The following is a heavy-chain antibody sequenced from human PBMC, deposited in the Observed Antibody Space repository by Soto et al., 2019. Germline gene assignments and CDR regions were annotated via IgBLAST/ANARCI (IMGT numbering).Heavy chain of an antibody. D-gene: IGHD4-4*01. Sequence: SETLSLTCTVSGDSITSSSYYWGWIRQPPGKGLEWIGTIYHTGSTYYNESLKSRVTMSIDTSKNQFFLTLRSMTAADTAVYYCARLPTGFPNWFDSWGQGALVTVSS. CDR2: IYHTGST. CDR3: ARLPTGFPNWFDS. V-gene: IGHV4-39*01. CDR1: GDSITSSSYY. J-gene: IGHJ5*01.